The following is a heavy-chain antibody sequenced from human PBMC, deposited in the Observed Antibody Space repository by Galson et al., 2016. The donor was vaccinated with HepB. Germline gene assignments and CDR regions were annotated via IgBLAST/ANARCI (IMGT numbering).Heavy chain of an antibody. CDR1: GYTFITYT. CDR2: INTATGDT. V-gene: IGHV1-3*04. J-gene: IGHJ4*02. D-gene: IGHD1-26*01. Sequence: SCKASGYTFITYTLHWVRQAPGQRLEWMAWINTATGDTRYSQKFQGRVSVIRDTSANTVHMELTSLNSEDTAVYYCAREGGYWAPFDCWGQGTLVTVSS. CDR3: AREGGYWAPFDC.